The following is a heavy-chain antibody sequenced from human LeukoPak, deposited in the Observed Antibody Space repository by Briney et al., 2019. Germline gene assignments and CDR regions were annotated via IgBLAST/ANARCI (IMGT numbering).Heavy chain of an antibody. V-gene: IGHV4-38-2*01. CDR1: GYSISSGYY. CDR2: IYHSGST. D-gene: IGHD3-9*01. J-gene: IGHJ3*02. Sequence: PSETLSLTXAVSGYSISSGYYWGWIRQPPGKGLEWIGSIYHSGSTYYNPSLKSRVTISVDTSKNQFSLKLSSVTAADTAVYYCATDILTGYHAFDIWGQGTMVTVSS. CDR3: ATDILTGYHAFDI.